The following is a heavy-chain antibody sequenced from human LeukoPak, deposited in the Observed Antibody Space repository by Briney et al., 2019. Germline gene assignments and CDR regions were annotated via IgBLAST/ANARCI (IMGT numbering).Heavy chain of an antibody. J-gene: IGHJ4*02. CDR2: INPSGGST. CDR3: AREARRGGGTYYFDY. V-gene: IGHV1-46*01. CDR1: GYTFTSYY. D-gene: IGHD3-16*01. Sequence: ASVKVSCKASGYTFTSYYMHWVRQAPGQGLEWMGIINPSGGSTSYAQKFQGRVTMTRDTSTSTVYMELSSLRSEDTAVYYCAREARRGGGTYYFDYWGQGTLVTVSS.